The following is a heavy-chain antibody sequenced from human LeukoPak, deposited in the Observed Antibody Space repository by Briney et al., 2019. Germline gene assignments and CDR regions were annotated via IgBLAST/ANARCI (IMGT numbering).Heavy chain of an antibody. CDR2: ISGSSTYT. J-gene: IGHJ5*02. CDR1: GFTFTNHW. Sequence: GGSLRLSCAASGFTFTNHWMHWIRQAPGKGLQWVSYISGSSTYTNYADSVKGRFTISRDNAKNSLHLQMNSLRAEDTAVYYCVRDARSWFDPWGQGTLVTVSS. V-gene: IGHV3-11*05. CDR3: VRDARSWFDP.